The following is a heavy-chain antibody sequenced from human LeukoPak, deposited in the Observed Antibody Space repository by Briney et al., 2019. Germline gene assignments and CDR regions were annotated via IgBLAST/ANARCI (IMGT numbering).Heavy chain of an antibody. Sequence: GGSLRLSCAASGFTVSGNYMSWVRQAPGKGLEGVSVIYSGGSTYYADSVKGRFTISRDNSKNTLYLQMNSLRVEDTAVYYCATVPTARYYMDFWGKGTTVTVSS. D-gene: IGHD2-2*01. J-gene: IGHJ6*03. CDR1: GFTVSGNY. CDR2: IYSGGST. V-gene: IGHV3-66*02. CDR3: ATVPTARYYMDF.